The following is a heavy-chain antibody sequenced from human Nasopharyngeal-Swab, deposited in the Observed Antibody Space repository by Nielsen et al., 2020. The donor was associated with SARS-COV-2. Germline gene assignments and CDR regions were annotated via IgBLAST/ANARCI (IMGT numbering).Heavy chain of an antibody. CDR2: INPNSGGT. Sequence: ASVKVSCKASGYTFTGYYMHWVRQAPGQGLEWMGRINPNSGGTNYAQKFQGRVTMTRDTSISTAHMELSRLRSDDTAVYYCARDRRVIAVAGTGLDYWGQGTLVTVSS. J-gene: IGHJ4*02. D-gene: IGHD6-19*01. V-gene: IGHV1-2*06. CDR3: ARDRRVIAVAGTGLDY. CDR1: GYTFTGYY.